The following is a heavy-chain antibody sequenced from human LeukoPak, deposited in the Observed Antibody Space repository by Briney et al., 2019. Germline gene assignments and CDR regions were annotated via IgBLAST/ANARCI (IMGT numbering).Heavy chain of an antibody. CDR1: GYTFTDYN. CDR3: TVWFGELTH. V-gene: IGHV1-2*02. Sequence: GASVKVSCKASGYTFTDYNIHWVLQAPGQGLEWMGWISPNSGGTNYAQKFQGRVTMTRDTSITTAYMELSRLRSDDTAMYYCTVWFGELTHWGQGTLVTVSS. D-gene: IGHD3-10*01. CDR2: ISPNSGGT. J-gene: IGHJ4*02.